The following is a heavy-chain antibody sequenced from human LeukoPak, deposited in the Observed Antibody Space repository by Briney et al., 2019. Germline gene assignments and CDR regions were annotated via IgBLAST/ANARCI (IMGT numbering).Heavy chain of an antibody. CDR3: ARGGGMGHYYYMDV. Sequence: SETLSLTCTVSGGSIISYCWSWIRQPPGKGLEWIGYIYYSGSTNYNPSLKSRVTISVDTSKNQFSLKLSSVTAADTAVYYCARGGGMGHYYYMDVWGKGTTVTISS. D-gene: IGHD5-24*01. V-gene: IGHV4-59*01. CDR2: IYYSGST. J-gene: IGHJ6*03. CDR1: GGSIISYC.